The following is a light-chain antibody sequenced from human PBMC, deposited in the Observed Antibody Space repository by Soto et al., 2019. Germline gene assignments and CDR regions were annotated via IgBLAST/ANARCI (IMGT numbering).Light chain of an antibody. Sequence: EIVMTQSPATLSVSPGERVTLSCRASQSVSSTLAWYQQKPGQAPRLLIYGASTRATDIPARFSGSGSGTDFTLTVSSLHFEDFAVYYCQQYSNWPVTFGGGTKVEIK. J-gene: IGKJ4*01. V-gene: IGKV3-15*01. CDR3: QQYSNWPVT. CDR1: QSVSST. CDR2: GAS.